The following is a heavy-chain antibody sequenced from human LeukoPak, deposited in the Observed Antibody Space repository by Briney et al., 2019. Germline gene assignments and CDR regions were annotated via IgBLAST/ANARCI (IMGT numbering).Heavy chain of an antibody. CDR2: IYYSGST. CDR3: ARQTDYGDYLFDY. V-gene: IGHV4-59*08. CDR1: GGPISSYY. D-gene: IGHD4-17*01. Sequence: SETLSLTCTVSGGPISSYYWSWIRQPPGKGLEWIGYIYYSGSTNYNPSLKSRVTISVDTSKNQFSLKLSSVTAADTAVYYCARQTDYGDYLFDYWGQGTLVSVSS. J-gene: IGHJ4*02.